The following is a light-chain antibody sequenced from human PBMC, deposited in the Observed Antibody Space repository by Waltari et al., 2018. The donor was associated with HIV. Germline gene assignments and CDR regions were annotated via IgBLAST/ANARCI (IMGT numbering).Light chain of an antibody. CDR1: NIGSKR. Sequence: SYVLTQPPSVSVAPGQTARMTCGGNNIGSKRLHWYQQKPGQAPVLVVYDDRDRPSGIPERFSGSNFGNTATLTITRVEAGDEADYYCQVWESSTDDHQVVF. CDR3: QVWESSTDDHQVV. V-gene: IGLV3-21*02. CDR2: DDR. J-gene: IGLJ1*01.